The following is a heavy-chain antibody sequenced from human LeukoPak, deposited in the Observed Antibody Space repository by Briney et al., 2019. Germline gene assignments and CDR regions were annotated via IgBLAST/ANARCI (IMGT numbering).Heavy chain of an antibody. D-gene: IGHD1-26*01. Sequence: GGSLRLSCAASGFTFSSYATSWVRQAPGKGLERVSAISGSGGSTYYADSVKGRFTISRDNSKNTLYLQMNSLRAEDTAVYYCAKGSSSGSYYFYYYYYYGMDVWGQGTTVTVSS. V-gene: IGHV3-23*01. CDR2: ISGSGGST. CDR1: GFTFSSYA. CDR3: AKGSSSGSYYFYYYYYYGMDV. J-gene: IGHJ6*02.